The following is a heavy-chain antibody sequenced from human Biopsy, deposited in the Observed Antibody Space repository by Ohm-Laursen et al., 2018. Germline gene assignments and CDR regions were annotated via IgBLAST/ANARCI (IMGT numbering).Heavy chain of an antibody. CDR1: GFTVSDNH. J-gene: IGHJ5*02. V-gene: IGHV3-53*01. D-gene: IGHD3-3*01. CDR2: IYSDGNT. CDR3: ARGPGKLWSGYYT. Sequence: SLRLSCAASGFTVSDNHISWIRQAPGKGLQWVSLIYSDGNTYYADSVKGRFTISRDIPRNTLYHQMNSLRAEDTAVYYCARGPGKLWSGYYTWGQGSLVSVSS.